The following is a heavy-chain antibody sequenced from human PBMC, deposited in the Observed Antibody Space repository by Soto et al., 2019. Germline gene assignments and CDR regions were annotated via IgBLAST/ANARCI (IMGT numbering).Heavy chain of an antibody. J-gene: IGHJ4*02. Sequence: EVQLVESGGDXVEPGGSLRLSCAASEFTFTNAWMSWVRQAPGKGLEWVGLIKSKTAGGTTDYAAPVQGRFTISRDESRNTLYLQMNSLKTEDTAVYYCTSLYYGHWGQGTLVTVSS. V-gene: IGHV3-15*01. CDR3: TSLYYGH. CDR2: IKSKTAGGTT. CDR1: EFTFTNAW. D-gene: IGHD4-17*01.